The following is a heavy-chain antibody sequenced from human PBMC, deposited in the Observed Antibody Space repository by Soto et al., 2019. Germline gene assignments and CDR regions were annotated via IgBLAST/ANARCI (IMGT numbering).Heavy chain of an antibody. V-gene: IGHV4-59*01. Sequence: QVQLQESGPGLVKPSETLPLTCTVSGVSISTYFWSWVRQSPGKGLEWIGYIYAGGSIKYNPSLTSRVTISADTSKNQRSLKLSSVTAADTAVYYCARDEMATAPWGQGTLVTVSS. CDR1: GVSISTYF. J-gene: IGHJ5*02. CDR2: IYAGGSI. D-gene: IGHD5-12*01. CDR3: ARDEMATAP.